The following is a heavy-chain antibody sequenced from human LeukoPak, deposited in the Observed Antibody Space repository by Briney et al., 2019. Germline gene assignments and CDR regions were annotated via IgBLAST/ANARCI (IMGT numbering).Heavy chain of an antibody. CDR1: GYTFTSYG. CDR2: ISAYNGNT. Sequence: ASVKVSCKASGYTFTSYGISWVRQAPGQGLEWMGWISAYNGNTNYAQKLQGRVTMTTDTSTSTAYMELRSLRSDDTAVYYCAREGIWFGELFPRYMDVWGKGTTVTVSS. J-gene: IGHJ6*03. D-gene: IGHD3-10*01. CDR3: AREGIWFGELFPRYMDV. V-gene: IGHV1-18*01.